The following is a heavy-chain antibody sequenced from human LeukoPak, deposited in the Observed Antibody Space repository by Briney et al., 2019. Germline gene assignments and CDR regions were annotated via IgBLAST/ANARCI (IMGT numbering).Heavy chain of an antibody. CDR1: GFTFSSYG. Sequence: PGGSLRLSCAASGFTFSSYGMHWVRQAPGKGLEWVATISYDGSNKYYADSVKGRFTISRDNSKNTLYLQMNSLRAEDTAVYYCAKGTYCGGDCYPQAPNYYFGMDVWGQGTTVTVSS. V-gene: IGHV3-30*18. D-gene: IGHD2-21*02. CDR3: AKGTYCGGDCYPQAPNYYFGMDV. J-gene: IGHJ6*02. CDR2: ISYDGSNK.